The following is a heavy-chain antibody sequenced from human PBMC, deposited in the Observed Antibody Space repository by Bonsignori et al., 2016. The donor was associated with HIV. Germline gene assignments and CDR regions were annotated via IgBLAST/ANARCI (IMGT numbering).Heavy chain of an antibody. J-gene: IGHJ4*02. V-gene: IGHV4-59*01. D-gene: IGHD6-19*01. CDR3: ARGSGWYSN. Sequence: WIRQPPGKGLEWIGYIYYSGSTNYNPSLKSRVTISVDTSKNQFSLKLSSVTAADTAVYYCARGSGWYSNWGQGTLVTVSS. CDR2: IYYSGST.